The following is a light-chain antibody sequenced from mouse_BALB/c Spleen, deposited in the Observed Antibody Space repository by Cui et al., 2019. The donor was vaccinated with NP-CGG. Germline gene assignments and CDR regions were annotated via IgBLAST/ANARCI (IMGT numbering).Light chain of an antibody. CDR1: TGTVTTKNF. V-gene: IGLV1*01. CDR3: TLWYSNHWV. Sequence: QALVTQESVHTTSPGETVTLTCRSSTGTVTTKNFANWVQEKPDHLFTGLIGGTNNRAPGVPPRFSGSLIGDKAALTITGAQTEDEAIYFCTLWYSNHWVFGGGTKLTVL. J-gene: IGLJ1*01. CDR2: GTN.